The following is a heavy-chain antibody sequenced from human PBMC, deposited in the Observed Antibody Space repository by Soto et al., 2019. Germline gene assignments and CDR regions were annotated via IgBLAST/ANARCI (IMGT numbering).Heavy chain of an antibody. D-gene: IGHD3-10*01. Sequence: LRLSCAASGFTFSSYAMSWVRQAPGKGLEWVSYISSSGLTTYYADFAEGRFTISRDNAKDSLYLHLNSLRVGDTAVYYCARYGTRGDWWGLGTQVTVSS. CDR1: GFTFSSYA. CDR3: ARYGTRGDW. CDR2: ISSSGLTT. J-gene: IGHJ5*01. V-gene: IGHV3-48*03.